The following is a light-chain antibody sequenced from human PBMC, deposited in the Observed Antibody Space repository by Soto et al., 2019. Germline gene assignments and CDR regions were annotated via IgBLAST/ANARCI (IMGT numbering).Light chain of an antibody. CDR2: AAP. J-gene: IGKJ4*01. CDR3: QQLNYYPLT. CDR1: QSIGRY. Sequence: DIQMTQSPSSLSASVGDRVTITCRASQSIGRYLNWYHQKSGKAPKLLIYAAPTLQSGVPSRFSGSGSGTEFTLTITSVQPEDFATYYCQQLNYYPLTFGGGTKVDIK. V-gene: IGKV1-9*01.